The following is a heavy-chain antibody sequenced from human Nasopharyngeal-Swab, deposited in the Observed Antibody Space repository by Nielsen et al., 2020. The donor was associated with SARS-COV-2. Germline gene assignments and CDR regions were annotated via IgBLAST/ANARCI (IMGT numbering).Heavy chain of an antibody. Sequence: SVTVSCKASGGTFSSYAISWVRQAPGQGLEWMGGIIPIFGTADYAQKFQGRVTITADESTSTAYMELSSLRSEDTAVYYCARDTTYYDSSGQFDYWGQGTLVTVSS. CDR1: GGTFSSYA. CDR3: ARDTTYYDSSGQFDY. J-gene: IGHJ4*02. V-gene: IGHV1-69*13. D-gene: IGHD3-22*01. CDR2: IIPIFGTA.